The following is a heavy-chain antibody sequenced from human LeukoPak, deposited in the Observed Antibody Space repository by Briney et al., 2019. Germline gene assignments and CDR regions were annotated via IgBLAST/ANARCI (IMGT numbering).Heavy chain of an antibody. V-gene: IGHV4-39*01. J-gene: IGHJ4*02. CDR2: IYYSGST. CDR1: GGSISNSNYY. CDR3: ARLAIVGATTGNLDY. D-gene: IGHD1-26*01. Sequence: NPSETLSVTCTVSGGSISNSNYYWGWIRQPPGKWLEWLGRIYYSGSTYYNPSLKSRVTISVDTSKNQFSLKLSSVTAADTAVYFCARLAIVGATTGNLDYWGQGTLVTVSS.